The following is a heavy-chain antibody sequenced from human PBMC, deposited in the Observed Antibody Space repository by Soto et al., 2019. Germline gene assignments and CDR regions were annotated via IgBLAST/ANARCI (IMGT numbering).Heavy chain of an antibody. CDR3: ARIQGDGYTSDAFDI. CDR1: GFSLSTSGMR. D-gene: IGHD5-12*01. J-gene: IGHJ3*02. Sequence: SGPTLVNPTHTLTLTCTFSGFSLSTSGMRVSWIRQPPGKALEWLARIDWDDDKFYSTSLKTRLTISKDTSKNQVVLTMTNMDPVDTATYYCARIQGDGYTSDAFDIWGQGTMVTVSS. V-gene: IGHV2-70*04. CDR2: IDWDDDK.